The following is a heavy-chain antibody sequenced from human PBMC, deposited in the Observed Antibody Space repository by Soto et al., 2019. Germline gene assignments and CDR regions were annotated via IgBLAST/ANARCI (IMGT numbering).Heavy chain of an antibody. CDR1: GGTFSSYA. CDR2: INPNSGGT. J-gene: IGHJ4*02. V-gene: IGHV1-2*04. Sequence: ASVKVSCKASGGTFSSYAISWVRQAPGQGLEWMGWINPNSGGTNYAQKFQGWVTMTRDTSISTAYMELSRLRSDDTAVYYCARGVVVVPAAKMSLDYWGQGTLVTVS. D-gene: IGHD2-2*01. CDR3: ARGVVVVPAAKMSLDY.